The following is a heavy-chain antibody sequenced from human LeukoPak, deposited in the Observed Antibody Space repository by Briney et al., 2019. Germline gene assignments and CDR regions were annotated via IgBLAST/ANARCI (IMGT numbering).Heavy chain of an antibody. CDR3: AREGLVVPAAIYYGMDV. V-gene: IGHV1-3*01. CDR1: GYTFTSYA. Sequence: ASVKVSCKASGYTFTSYAMHWVRQAPGQRLEWMGWINAGNGNTKYSQKFQGRVTITRATSASTAYMELSSLRSEDTAVYYCAREGLVVPAAIYYGMDVWGKGTTVTVSS. J-gene: IGHJ6*04. CDR2: INAGNGNT. D-gene: IGHD2-2*02.